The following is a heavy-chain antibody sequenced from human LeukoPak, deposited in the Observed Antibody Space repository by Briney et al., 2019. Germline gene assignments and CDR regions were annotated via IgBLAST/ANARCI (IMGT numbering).Heavy chain of an antibody. CDR1: GFTFSSYW. D-gene: IGHD3-9*01. CDR3: ARDSPYYDILTGYYPERDFDY. CDR2: IKQDGSEK. V-gene: IGHV3-7*01. J-gene: IGHJ4*02. Sequence: PGGSPRLSCAASGFTFSSYWMSWVRQAPGKGLEWVANIKQDGSEKYYVDSVKGRFTISRDNAKNSLYLQMNSLRAEDTAVYYCARDSPYYDILTGYYPERDFDYWGQGTLVTVSS.